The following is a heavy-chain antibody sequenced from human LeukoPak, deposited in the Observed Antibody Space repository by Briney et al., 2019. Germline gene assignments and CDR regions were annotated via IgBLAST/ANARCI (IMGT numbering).Heavy chain of an antibody. V-gene: IGHV3-23*01. Sequence: PGGSLRLSCAASGFTVSSNYMSWVRQAPGKGLEWVSVISGSGGDTYYADSVKGRFTISRDNAKSTLYLQMNSLRAEDTALYYCAKDTLLLLYWGQGTLVTVSS. J-gene: IGHJ4*02. CDR2: ISGSGGDT. D-gene: IGHD3-22*01. CDR1: GFTVSSNY. CDR3: AKDTLLLLY.